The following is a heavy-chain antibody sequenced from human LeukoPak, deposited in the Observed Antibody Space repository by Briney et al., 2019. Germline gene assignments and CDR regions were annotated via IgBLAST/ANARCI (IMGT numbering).Heavy chain of an antibody. D-gene: IGHD3-9*01. CDR1: GFTFSSYE. CDR2: ISSSGSTI. Sequence: PGASLRPSCAASGFTFSSYEMNWVRQAPGKGLERVSYISSSGSTIYYAYSVKGRFTISRENAKNSLYLQMNSLRAEDTAVYYCASTYYDILTGYHRPYFIADWGQATLVTVPS. CDR3: ASTYYDILTGYHRPYFIAD. J-gene: IGHJ4*02. V-gene: IGHV3-48*03.